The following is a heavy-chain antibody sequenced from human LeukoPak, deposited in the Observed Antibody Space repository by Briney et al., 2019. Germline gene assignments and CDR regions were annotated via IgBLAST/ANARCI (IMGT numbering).Heavy chain of an antibody. V-gene: IGHV1-2*04. Sequence: ASVTLSCKASGYTFTGYYMHWVRQAPGQGLEWMGWINPNSGGTNYAQKFQGWVTMTRDTSISTAYMELSRLRSDDTAVYYCARGYSYAFDYWGQGTLVTVSS. J-gene: IGHJ4*02. CDR2: INPNSGGT. CDR3: ARGYSYAFDY. CDR1: GYTFTGYY. D-gene: IGHD5-18*01.